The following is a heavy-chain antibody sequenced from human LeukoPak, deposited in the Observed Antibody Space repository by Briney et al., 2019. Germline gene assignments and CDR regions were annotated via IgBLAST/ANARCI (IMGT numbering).Heavy chain of an antibody. CDR1: GFTFRNYG. J-gene: IGHJ4*02. V-gene: IGHV3-30*02. CDR2: IRYDGSIK. Sequence: GGSLRLSCGASGFTFRNYGMHWVRLTPGKGLEWVAFIRYDGSIKYYVDSVKGRFTVSRDNSKNTLYLQMNSLRAEGTAVYYCAKDVNLVGDYSDYWGQGTQVTVSS. CDR3: AKDVNLVGDYSDY. D-gene: IGHD1-26*01.